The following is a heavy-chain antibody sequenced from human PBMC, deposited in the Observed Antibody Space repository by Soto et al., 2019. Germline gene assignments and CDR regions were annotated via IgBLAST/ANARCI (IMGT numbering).Heavy chain of an antibody. CDR1: GFSLSNARMG. CDR3: ARTQHCSGGSCYPGYWFDP. J-gene: IGHJ5*02. V-gene: IGHV2-26*01. CDR2: IFSNDEK. Sequence: QVTLKESGPVLVKPTETLTLTCTVSGFSLSNARMGVSWIRQPPGKALEWLAHIFSNDEKSYSTSLKSRLTISKDTSKSKVGLTMTSMDPVDTATYYCARTQHCSGGSCYPGYWFDPWGQGTLVTVSS. D-gene: IGHD2-15*01.